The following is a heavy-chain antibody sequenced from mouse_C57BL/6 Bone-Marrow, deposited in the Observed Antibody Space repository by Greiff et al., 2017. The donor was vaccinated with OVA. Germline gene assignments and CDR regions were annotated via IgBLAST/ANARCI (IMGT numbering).Heavy chain of an antibody. CDR1: GYTFTDYE. Sequence: QVQLQQSGAELVRPGASVTLSCKASGYTFTDYEMHWVKQTPVHGLEWIGAIDPATGGTASNQKFKGKAILTADKSSSTAYMELRSLTSEDSAVYYCTRTSSGDYFDYWGQGTTLTVSS. D-gene: IGHD3-2*02. J-gene: IGHJ2*01. V-gene: IGHV1-15*01. CDR2: IDPATGGT. CDR3: TRTSSGDYFDY.